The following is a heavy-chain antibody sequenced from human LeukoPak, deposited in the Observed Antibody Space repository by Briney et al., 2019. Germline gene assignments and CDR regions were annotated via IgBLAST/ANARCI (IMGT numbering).Heavy chain of an antibody. D-gene: IGHD6-25*01. CDR1: GFTFSNYA. J-gene: IGHJ4*02. V-gene: IGHV3-23*01. Sequence: GGSLRLSCAASGFTFSNYAMSWVRQAPGKGLEWVSGISGNGGSIYYADSVKGRFTISRDNSKNTLYLQMSSLRAEDTAVYYCAKSLAAADYWGQGTLVTVSS. CDR2: ISGNGGSI. CDR3: AKSLAAADY.